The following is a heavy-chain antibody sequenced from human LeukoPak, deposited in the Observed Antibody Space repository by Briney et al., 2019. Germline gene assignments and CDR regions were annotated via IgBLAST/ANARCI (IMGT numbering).Heavy chain of an antibody. D-gene: IGHD6-19*01. V-gene: IGHV3-30*04. Sequence: GGSLRLSCAASGFTLSNYAMHWVRQAPGKGLEWVAVISYDGSNKYYADSVKGRFTISRDNSKNTLYLQMNSLRAEDTAVYFCARDPDSSGWYYFDYWGQGALVTVSS. CDR1: GFTLSNYA. J-gene: IGHJ4*02. CDR3: ARDPDSSGWYYFDY. CDR2: ISYDGSNK.